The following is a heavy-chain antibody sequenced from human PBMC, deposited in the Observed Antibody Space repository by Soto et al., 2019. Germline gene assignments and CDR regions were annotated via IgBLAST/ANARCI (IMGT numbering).Heavy chain of an antibody. CDR2: IYDGGRT. CDR1: GGSISTVDYW. D-gene: IGHD7-27*01. J-gene: IGHJ4*02. Sequence: QVQLQESGPGLVKPSQTLSLTCTVSGGSISTVDYWWSWIRQSPDMGLAWIGHIYDGGRTYNNPSLESRVPVSVGTSKSQLSLTLSSVSAADTAVYYCARGPSGDKVDSWGQGTLVTVSS. CDR3: ARGPSGDKVDS. V-gene: IGHV4-30-4*01.